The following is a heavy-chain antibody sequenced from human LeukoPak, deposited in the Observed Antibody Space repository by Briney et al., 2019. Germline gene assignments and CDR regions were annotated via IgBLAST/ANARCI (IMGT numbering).Heavy chain of an antibody. CDR1: GFTFSTYA. Sequence: PGRSLRLSCAASGFTFSTYAMHWVRQPPGKGLEWVAVISHDGSNEYYADSVKGRFTISRDNSKNTLSLQMNSLRGDDTAVYYCARSYESSGYYSFDCWGQGTLVTVSS. V-gene: IGHV3-30-3*01. CDR2: ISHDGSNE. J-gene: IGHJ4*02. D-gene: IGHD3-22*01. CDR3: ARSYESSGYYSFDC.